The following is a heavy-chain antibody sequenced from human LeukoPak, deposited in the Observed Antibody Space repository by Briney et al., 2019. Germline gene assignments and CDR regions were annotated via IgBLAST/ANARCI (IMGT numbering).Heavy chain of an antibody. D-gene: IGHD2-21*02. V-gene: IGHV3-30-3*01. Sequence: PGGSLRLSCAAPGFSFSNYAMHWVRQAPDKGLEWVAVISSRFYNLKYYTDSVKGRFSISRDNAKNTLNLQMDSLRPEDTAVYYCAGDRVNRAYCGDDCYSAAFDYWGQGTLVTVSS. CDR1: GFSFSNYA. CDR2: ISSRFYNLK. CDR3: AGDRVNRAYCGDDCYSAAFDY. J-gene: IGHJ4*02.